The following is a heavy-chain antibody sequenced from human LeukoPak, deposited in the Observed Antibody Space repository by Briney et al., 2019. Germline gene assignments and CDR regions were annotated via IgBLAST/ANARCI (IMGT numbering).Heavy chain of an antibody. CDR2: INPNSGGT. J-gene: IGHJ6*02. Sequence: ASVKVSCKASGYTFTCYYMHWVRQAPGQGLEWMGRINPNSGGTNYAQKFQGRVTMTRDTSISTAYMELSRLRSDDTAVYYCARVPVFGVVTKGSMDVWGQGTTVTVSS. D-gene: IGHD3-3*01. V-gene: IGHV1-2*06. CDR1: GYTFTCYY. CDR3: ARVPVFGVVTKGSMDV.